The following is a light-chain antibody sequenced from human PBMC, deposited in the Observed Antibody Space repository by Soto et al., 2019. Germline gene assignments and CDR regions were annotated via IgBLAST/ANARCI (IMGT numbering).Light chain of an antibody. CDR2: DAS. V-gene: IGKV1-33*01. CDR1: QDISNY. CDR3: QQYDKLPPL. J-gene: IGKJ2*01. Sequence: DIQMTQSPSSLSASVGDRVTITCQASQDISNYLNWYQQKPGKAPKLLIYDASNLETGVPSRFSGSGSATDFTSTISSLQPEDIETYNCQQYDKLPPLFGKGTKLEIK.